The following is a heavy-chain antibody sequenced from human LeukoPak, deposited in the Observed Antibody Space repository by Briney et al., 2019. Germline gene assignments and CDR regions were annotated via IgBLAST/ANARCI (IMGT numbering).Heavy chain of an antibody. CDR2: IYYSGST. Sequence: SETLSRTCTVSGGSISSYYWSWIRQPPGKGLEWIGYIYYSGSTNYNPSLKSRVTISVDTSKNQFSLKLSSATAADTAVYYCARRGSDFWSGYYYFDYWGQGTLVTVSS. J-gene: IGHJ4*02. V-gene: IGHV4-59*01. D-gene: IGHD3-3*01. CDR1: GGSISSYY. CDR3: ARRGSDFWSGYYYFDY.